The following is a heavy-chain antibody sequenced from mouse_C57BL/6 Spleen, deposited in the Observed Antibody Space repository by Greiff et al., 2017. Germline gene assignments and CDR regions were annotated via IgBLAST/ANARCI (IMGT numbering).Heavy chain of an antibody. V-gene: IGHV1-53*01. J-gene: IGHJ4*01. Sequence: VQLQQPGTGLVKPGASVKLSCKASGYTFTSYWMHWVKQRPGQGLEWIGNINPSNGCTNYNEKFKSKATLTVDKSSSTAYMQLSSLTSEDSAVYYWARRITPVVSPMGFWGQGTSVTVSS. CDR3: ARRITPVVSPMGF. CDR2: INPSNGCT. D-gene: IGHD1-1*01. CDR1: GYTFTSYW.